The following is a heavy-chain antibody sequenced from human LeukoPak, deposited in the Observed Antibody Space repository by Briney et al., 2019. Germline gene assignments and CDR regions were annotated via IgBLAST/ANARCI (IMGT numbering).Heavy chain of an antibody. CDR2: ISGSGGST. CDR3: AKDLLRWYFDY. J-gene: IGHJ4*02. Sequence: PGGSLRLSCTASGFTFSSYAMSWVRQAPGKGLEWVSAISGSGGSTYYADSVKGRFIISRDNSKNTLYLQMNSLRAEDTAAYYCAKDLLRWYFDYWGQGTLVTVSS. CDR1: GFTFSSYA. D-gene: IGHD4-23*01. V-gene: IGHV3-23*01.